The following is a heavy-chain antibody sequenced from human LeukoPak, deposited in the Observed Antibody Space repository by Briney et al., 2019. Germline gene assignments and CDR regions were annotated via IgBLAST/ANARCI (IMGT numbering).Heavy chain of an antibody. Sequence: GGSLRLSCAASGFTLSTYAMSWVRQAPGKGLEWVSSISRSSKYIYYADSVKGRFTISRDNAKNSLYLQMNSLRAEDTAVYYCGRVAEAAAFDYWGQGILVTVSS. J-gene: IGHJ4*02. D-gene: IGHD6-13*01. CDR2: ISRSSKYI. CDR3: GRVAEAAAFDY. CDR1: GFTLSTYA. V-gene: IGHV3-21*01.